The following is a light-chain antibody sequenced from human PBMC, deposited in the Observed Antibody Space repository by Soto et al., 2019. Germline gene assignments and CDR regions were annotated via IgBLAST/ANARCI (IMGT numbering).Light chain of an antibody. CDR1: QSVSSSY. V-gene: IGKV3-20*01. J-gene: IGKJ2*01. CDR2: GAS. CDR3: QQYGSSPEYT. Sequence: EIVLTQSPGTLSLSPGERATLSCRASQSVSSSYLAWYQQKPGQAPRLLIYGASSRATGIPERFSGSGSGTDFTLTISRREPEDFAVYYYQQYGSSPEYTFGQGTKLEIK.